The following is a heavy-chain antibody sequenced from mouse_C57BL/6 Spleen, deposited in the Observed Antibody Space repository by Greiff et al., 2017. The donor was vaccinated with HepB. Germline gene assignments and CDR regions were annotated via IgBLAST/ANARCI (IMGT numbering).Heavy chain of an antibody. V-gene: IGHV10-1*01. D-gene: IGHD2-4*01. CDR1: GFSFNTYA. CDR3: VRQDYDYDGWYFDV. J-gene: IGHJ1*03. CDR2: IRSKSNNYAT. Sequence: EVQVVESGGGLVQPKGSLKLSCAASGFSFNTYAMNWVRQAPGKGLEWVARIRSKSNNYATYYADSVKDRFTISRDDSESMLYLQMNNLKTEDTAMYYCVRQDYDYDGWYFDVWGTGTTVTVSS.